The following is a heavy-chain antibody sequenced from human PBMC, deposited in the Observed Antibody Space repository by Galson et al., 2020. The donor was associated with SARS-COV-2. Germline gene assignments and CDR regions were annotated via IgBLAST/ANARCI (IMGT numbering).Heavy chain of an antibody. D-gene: IGHD6-25*01. V-gene: IGHV4-61*02. Sequence: SETLSLTCTVSGGSISSGSYYWSWIRQPAGKGLEWIGRIYTSGSTNYNPSLKSRVTISVDTSKNQFSLKLSSVTAADTAVYYCAREAESPYYYYYYGMDVWGQGTTVTVSS. J-gene: IGHJ6*02. CDR1: GGSISSGSYY. CDR3: AREAESPYYYYYYGMDV. CDR2: IYTSGST.